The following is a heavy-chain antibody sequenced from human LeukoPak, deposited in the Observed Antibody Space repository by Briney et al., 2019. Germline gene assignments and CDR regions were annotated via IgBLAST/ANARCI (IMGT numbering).Heavy chain of an antibody. D-gene: IGHD1-26*01. CDR3: ARDGSRSSYNWFHP. V-gene: IGHV4-4*07. CDR2: IYTSGSA. Sequence: SETLSLTCTVSGGSLSSYYWSWIRQPAGKRLEWIGRIYTSGSAHYTPSLKSRVTIPVDPSKIQFSAKLTSVPAADTAVYYCARDGSRSSYNWFHPWGQAALVAVCS. CDR1: GGSLSSYY. J-gene: IGHJ5*02.